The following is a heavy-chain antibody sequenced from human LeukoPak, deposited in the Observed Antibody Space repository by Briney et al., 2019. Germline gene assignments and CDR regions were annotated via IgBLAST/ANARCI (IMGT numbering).Heavy chain of an antibody. CDR3: AKAPRTFYYFDY. CDR1: GFTFDDYA. J-gene: IGHJ4*02. CDR2: ISWNSGSI. V-gene: IGHV3-9*01. Sequence: GGSLRLSCAASGFTFDDYAMHWVRQAPGKGLEWVSGISWNSGSIGYADSVKGRFTISRDNAKNSLYLQMNSLRAEDTALYYCAKAPRTFYYFDYWGQGTLVTVSS. D-gene: IGHD1-7*01.